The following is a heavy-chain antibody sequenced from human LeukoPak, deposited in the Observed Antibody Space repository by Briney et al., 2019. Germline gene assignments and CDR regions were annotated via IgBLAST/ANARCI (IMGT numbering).Heavy chain of an antibody. V-gene: IGHV3-53*01. D-gene: IGHD2-21*01. CDR1: GFTVSSNY. CDR3: ATLRLGYSFDY. J-gene: IGHJ4*02. CDR2: IYGGGST. Sequence: GGSLRLSCAASGFTVSSNYMSWVRQAPGKGLEWVSIIYGGGSTYYADSVKVRFTISRDNSKNTLYLQMNSLRAEDTAVYYCATLRLGYSFDYWGQGTLVTVSS.